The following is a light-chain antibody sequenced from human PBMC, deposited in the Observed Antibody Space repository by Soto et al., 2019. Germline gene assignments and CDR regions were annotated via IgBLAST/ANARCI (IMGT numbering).Light chain of an antibody. V-gene: IGKV1-5*03. CDR3: QQFQSYV. CDR1: QPIGDF. J-gene: IGKJ1*01. Sequence: DIQMTQSPSTLSASVGDRVNIICRASQPIGDFLAWYQQKPGTAPKLLIYKASRLEKWVPSRFSGGGSGTEFTLTISSLQPDDFASYYCQQFQSYVFGQGTKVDIK. CDR2: KAS.